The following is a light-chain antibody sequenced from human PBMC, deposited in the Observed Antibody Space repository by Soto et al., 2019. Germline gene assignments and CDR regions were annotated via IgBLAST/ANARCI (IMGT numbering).Light chain of an antibody. CDR1: SSDVGGYNY. CDR2: DVS. Sequence: QSALTQPASVSGSPGQSIPISCTGTSSDVGGYNYVSWYQQHPGKAPKLMIYDVSDRPSGVPNRFSGSKSGNTASLTISGLQAEDEADYYCSSYTSSSTRVFGTGTKLTVL. V-gene: IGLV2-14*01. CDR3: SSYTSSSTRV. J-gene: IGLJ1*01.